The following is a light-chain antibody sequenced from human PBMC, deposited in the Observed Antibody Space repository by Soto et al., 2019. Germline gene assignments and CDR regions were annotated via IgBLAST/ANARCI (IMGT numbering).Light chain of an antibody. Sequence: QSALTQPASVSGSPGQSITISCTGTSSDVGGYNYVSWYQQYPGKAPKLLIYDDNRRPSGIPDRFSASKSGTSATLAITGLQTGDEADYYCETWDTNLSAVVFGGGTKLTVL. V-gene: IGLV2-14*01. CDR1: SSDVGGYNY. CDR2: DDN. CDR3: ETWDTNLSAVV. J-gene: IGLJ3*02.